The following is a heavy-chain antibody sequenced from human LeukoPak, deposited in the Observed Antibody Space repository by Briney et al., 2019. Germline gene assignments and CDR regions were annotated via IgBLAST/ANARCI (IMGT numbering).Heavy chain of an antibody. CDR1: GYSFPNFW. CDR2: IYPDDSDT. J-gene: IGHJ3*02. Sequence: GESLKISCTGSGYSFPNFWIGWVRQLPGKGLEWMGLIYPDDSDTTYSPFFQGQVTISADKSISSAYLRWGSLKASDTAMYYCARYAGLHRPFDIWGQGTMVTVSS. CDR3: ARYAGLHRPFDI. V-gene: IGHV5-51*01. D-gene: IGHD2-21*02.